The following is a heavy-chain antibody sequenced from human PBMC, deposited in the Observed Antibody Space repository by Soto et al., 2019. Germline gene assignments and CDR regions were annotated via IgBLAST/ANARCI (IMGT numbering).Heavy chain of an antibody. V-gene: IGHV3-15*07. CDR2: IKSKTDGGTT. CDR1: GFTFNNTW. CDR3: TTGRSGSYY. J-gene: IGHJ4*02. Sequence: EVQLVESGGGLVEPGGSLTLSCAASGFTFNNTWMNWVRQAPGKGLEWVGRIKSKTDGGTTDYTAPVKGRFSISRNDSNNTLFLQMNSPKTEDTAVYYCTTGRSGSYYWGQGTLVTVSS. D-gene: IGHD3-10*01.